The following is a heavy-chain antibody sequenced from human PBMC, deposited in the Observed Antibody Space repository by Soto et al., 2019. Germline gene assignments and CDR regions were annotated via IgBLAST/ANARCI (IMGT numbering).Heavy chain of an antibody. J-gene: IGHJ4*02. Sequence: QVQLVQSGAEVKKPGSSVKVSCKASGYTFTSYDINWVRQATGHGLEWMGWINPNSGNTDDAQKSEGRVTVTRNTPISQAYMELTSLRYEDTTVYYCARTLYVDNVDYCVQGTLVTVSS. V-gene: IGHV1-8*01. CDR1: GYTFTSYD. CDR2: INPNSGNT. D-gene: IGHD4-17*01. CDR3: ARTLYVDNVDY.